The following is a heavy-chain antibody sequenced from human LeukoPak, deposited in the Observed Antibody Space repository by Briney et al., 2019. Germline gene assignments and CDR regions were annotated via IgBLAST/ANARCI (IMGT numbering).Heavy chain of an antibody. J-gene: IGHJ4*02. CDR1: GYTFTGYY. Sequence: GASVKVSCKASGYTFTGYYMHWVRQAPGQGLEWMGWMNPNSGNTGYAQKFQGRVTLTRNTSITTAYMEVSSLRSEDTAVYYCARGVVALGHWGQGTLVTVSS. CDR2: MNPNSGNT. D-gene: IGHD2-15*01. CDR3: ARGVVALGH. V-gene: IGHV1-8*02.